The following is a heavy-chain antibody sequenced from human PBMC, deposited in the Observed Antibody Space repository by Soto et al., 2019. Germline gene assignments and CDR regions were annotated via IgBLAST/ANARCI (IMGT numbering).Heavy chain of an antibody. CDR1: GGSITRNNHF. Sequence: QLQLQESGPGLVKASETLSLTCPVSGGSITRNNHFWAWIRHSPGKGLEWIGSIQYGGTTNNNPSLKSRVVMSAETSKNQFSLMMNSVTAADTAVYYCARLGSSGWYQGSYFDYWGQGTLVTVSS. CDR3: ARLGSSGWYQGSYFDY. CDR2: IQYGGTT. D-gene: IGHD6-19*01. V-gene: IGHV4-39*01. J-gene: IGHJ4*02.